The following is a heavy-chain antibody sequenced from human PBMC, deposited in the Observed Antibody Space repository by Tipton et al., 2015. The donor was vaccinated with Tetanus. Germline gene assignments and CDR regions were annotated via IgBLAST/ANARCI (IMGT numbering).Heavy chain of an antibody. D-gene: IGHD3-10*01. CDR1: GALLTTGGYS. CDR2: IYYSGST. Sequence: TLSLTCNVTGALLTTGGYSWGWIRQPPGQGLEWIGSIYYSGSTFYHPSLQSRVTISVDTSKNQFSLRLSSVTAADTAVYFCARHPPPYYYGSGSYLAYWGQGTPVTVSS. V-gene: IGHV4-30-2*03. CDR3: ARHPPPYYYGSGSYLAY. J-gene: IGHJ4*02.